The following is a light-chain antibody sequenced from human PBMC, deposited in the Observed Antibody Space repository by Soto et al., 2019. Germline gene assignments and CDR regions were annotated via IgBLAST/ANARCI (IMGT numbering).Light chain of an antibody. CDR3: QQYNNWPPCT. Sequence: ALSPGPVSLSQGEGAALSCRPSQSVSSNLAWYKQKPGQAPRLLIYGASTRATGIPARFSGSGSGTEFTLTISSLQSEDFAVYYCQQYNNWPPCTFGQGTKVAIK. J-gene: IGKJ1*01. CDR2: GAS. CDR1: QSVSSN. V-gene: IGKV3-15*01.